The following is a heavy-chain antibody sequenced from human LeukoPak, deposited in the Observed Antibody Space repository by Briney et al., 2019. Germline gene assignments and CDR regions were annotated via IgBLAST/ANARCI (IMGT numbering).Heavy chain of an antibody. CDR3: ARGGYDRDIVVVVAATYPLTY. J-gene: IGHJ4*02. CDR1: GFTFSSYS. CDR2: ISSSSSTI. V-gene: IGHV3-48*01. D-gene: IGHD2-15*01. Sequence: GGSLRLSCAASGFTFSSYSMNWVRQAPGKGLEWVSYISSSSSTIYYADSVKGRFTISRDYAKNSLYLQMNSLRAEDTAVYYCARGGYDRDIVVVVAATYPLTYWGQGTLVTVSS.